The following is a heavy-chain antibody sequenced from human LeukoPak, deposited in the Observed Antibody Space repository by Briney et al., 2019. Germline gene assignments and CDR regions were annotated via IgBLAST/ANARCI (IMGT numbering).Heavy chain of an antibody. D-gene: IGHD6-6*01. V-gene: IGHV3-21*04. Sequence: GGSLRLSCAASGFTFSSYSMNWVRQAPGKGLEWVSSISSSSSYIYYADSVKGRFTISRDNAKNSLYLQMNSLRAEDTALYHCAREAYSSSSWFGYWGQGTLVTVSS. CDR2: ISSSSSYI. CDR1: GFTFSSYS. J-gene: IGHJ4*02. CDR3: AREAYSSSSWFGY.